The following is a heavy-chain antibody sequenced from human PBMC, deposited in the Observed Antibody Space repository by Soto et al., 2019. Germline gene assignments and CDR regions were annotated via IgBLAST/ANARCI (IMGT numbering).Heavy chain of an antibody. CDR3: ARSIVVVTALDY. J-gene: IGHJ4*02. CDR1: GYTFASYA. Sequence: ASVKVSCKASGYTFASYAMHWVRQAPGQRLEWMGWINAGNGNTKYSQKFQGRVTITRDTSASTAYMELSSLRSEDTAVYYCARSIVVVTALDYWGRGTLVTVSS. D-gene: IGHD2-21*02. CDR2: INAGNGNT. V-gene: IGHV1-3*01.